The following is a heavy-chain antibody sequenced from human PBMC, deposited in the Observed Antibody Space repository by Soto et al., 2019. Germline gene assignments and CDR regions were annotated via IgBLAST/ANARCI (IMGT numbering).Heavy chain of an antibody. CDR3: ARMYCSGSRWFHP. CDR2: FYSSGSI. Sequence: LQESGPGLVKPSQTLSRTCFVSGYSMTAGGYYWSWIRHHPVKGLEWIGSFYSSGSIIYNPSPKSRVSITGDTSRNEFSMSLTPGTAAATARYYCARMYCSGSRWFHPWGQGTLVTVSS. J-gene: IGHJ5*02. CDR1: GYSMTAGGYY. V-gene: IGHV4-31*03. D-gene: IGHD2-15*01.